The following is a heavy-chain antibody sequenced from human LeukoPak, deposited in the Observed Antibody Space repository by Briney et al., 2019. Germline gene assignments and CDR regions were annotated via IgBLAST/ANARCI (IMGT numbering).Heavy chain of an antibody. V-gene: IGHV1-3*01. J-gene: IGHJ4*02. CDR1: GYTFTSYV. CDR2: INAGTGNR. Sequence: ASVKVSCKASGYTFTSYVMHWVRQAPGQRLEWMGWINAGTGNRKYSQKFQDRVTITSDTSASTAYMEMSSLRSEDTAVYYCARAPRDSSSWYVYWGQGTLVTVSS. CDR3: ARAPRDSSSWYVY. D-gene: IGHD6-13*01.